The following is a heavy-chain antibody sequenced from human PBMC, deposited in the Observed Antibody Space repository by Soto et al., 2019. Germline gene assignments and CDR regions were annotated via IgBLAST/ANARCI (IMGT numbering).Heavy chain of an antibody. CDR1: GYSISSGYY. CDR3: ARATVDFYSFDY. J-gene: IGHJ4*02. Sequence: SETLSLTCAVSGYSISSGYYWGWIRQPPGRGLEWIGSVYPSGSTYYNPSLRSRVTISVDKSKNQFSLKLRSVTAADTALYYCARATVDFYSFDYSGQGTLVTVSS. V-gene: IGHV4-38-2*01. CDR2: VYPSGST. D-gene: IGHD5-12*01.